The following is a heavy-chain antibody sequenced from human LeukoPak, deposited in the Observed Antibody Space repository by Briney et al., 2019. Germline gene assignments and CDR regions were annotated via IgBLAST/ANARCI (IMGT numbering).Heavy chain of an antibody. V-gene: IGHV4-34*01. D-gene: IGHD3-3*01. CDR2: INHSGST. Sequence: SETLSLTCAVYGGSFSGYYWSWIRQPPGKGLEWIGEINHSGSTNYNPSLKSRVTISVDTSKNQFSLKLSSVTAADTAVYYCARTDYDFWSGYHIPPYNWFDPWGQGTLVTVSS. J-gene: IGHJ5*02. CDR3: ARTDYDFWSGYHIPPYNWFDP. CDR1: GGSFSGYY.